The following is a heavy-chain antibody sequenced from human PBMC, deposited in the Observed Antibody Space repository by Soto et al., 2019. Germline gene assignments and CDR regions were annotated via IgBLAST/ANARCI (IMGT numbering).Heavy chain of an antibody. J-gene: IGHJ5*02. D-gene: IGHD1-26*01. CDR1: GYTFTSYG. V-gene: IGHV1-3*01. CDR3: AREVGATTGSWFDP. CDR2: INAANGDT. Sequence: ASVKVSCKASGYTFTSYGIHWVRQAPGQRLEWMGWINAANGDTKYSPKFQGRVTITRDTSASTAYMEPSSLRSEDTAVYYCAREVGATTGSWFDPWGQGTLVTVSS.